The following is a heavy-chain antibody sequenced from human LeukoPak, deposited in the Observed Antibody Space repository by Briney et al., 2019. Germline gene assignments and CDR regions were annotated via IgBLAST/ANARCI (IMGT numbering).Heavy chain of an antibody. CDR2: ISSSSSYI. Sequence: RGSLRLSCAASGFTFSSYSMNWVRQAPGKGLEWVSSISSSSSYIYYADSVKGRFTISRDNAKNSLYLQMNSLRAEDTAVYYCARNPKASGRHPLDYWGQGALVTVSS. CDR3: ARNPKASGRHPLDY. V-gene: IGHV3-21*01. CDR1: GFTFSSYS. J-gene: IGHJ4*02. D-gene: IGHD3-10*01.